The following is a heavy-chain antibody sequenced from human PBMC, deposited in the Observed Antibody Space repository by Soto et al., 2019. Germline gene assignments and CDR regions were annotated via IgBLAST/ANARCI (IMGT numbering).Heavy chain of an antibody. D-gene: IGHD3-16*01. CDR1: GGSFNDYY. Sequence: QVQLQQWGAGLLKPSETLSLTCAVNGGSFNDYYWAWIRQPPGKGLEWIGEIYHSGNTYYNPSLGSRVIMSEDTSKKQFTLRLNSVTAADTAMYYCARVRRGFNRESWSYWYNGMDVWGQGTTVTVS. CDR3: ARVRRGFNRESWSYWYNGMDV. V-gene: IGHV4-34*02. J-gene: IGHJ6*02. CDR2: IYHSGNT.